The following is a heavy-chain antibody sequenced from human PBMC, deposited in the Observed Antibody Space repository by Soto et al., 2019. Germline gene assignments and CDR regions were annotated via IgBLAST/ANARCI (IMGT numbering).Heavy chain of an antibody. J-gene: IGHJ4*02. Sequence: QVQLQESGPGLVKPSGTLSLTCAVSGGSMASDFWWTWVRQPPGKGLEWIGEVFHSGTTNYNPSLESRVTISVDMSKKKFDLPLNSVTAADTAVYYCARWGGLRFPRLNWGQGILVTVSS. CDR3: ARWGGLRFPRLN. V-gene: IGHV4-4*02. D-gene: IGHD5-12*01. CDR1: GGSMASDFW. CDR2: VFHSGTT.